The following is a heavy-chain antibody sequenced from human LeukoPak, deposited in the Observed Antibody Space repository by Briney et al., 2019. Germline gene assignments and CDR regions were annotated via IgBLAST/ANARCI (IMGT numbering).Heavy chain of an antibody. J-gene: IGHJ4*02. CDR3: ARRRSYGPNDY. CDR1: GGSISSYY. Sequence: SETLSLTCTVSGGSISSYYWSWIRQPPGKGLEWIGYIYYSGSTNYNPSLKSRVTISVDTSKNQFSLKLSSVTAADTAVYYCARRRSYGPNDYWGQGTLVTVSS. V-gene: IGHV4-59*08. D-gene: IGHD5-18*01. CDR2: IYYSGST.